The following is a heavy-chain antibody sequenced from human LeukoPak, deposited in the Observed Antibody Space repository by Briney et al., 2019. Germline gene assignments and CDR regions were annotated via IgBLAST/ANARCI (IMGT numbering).Heavy chain of an antibody. Sequence: GASVKVSCKASGYTFTSYGISWVRQAPGQGLEWMGWISAYNGNTNYAQKLQGRVTMTTDTSTSTAYMELRSLRSDDTAVYYCARDRGGVYGSGSYYPLDPWGQGTLVTVSS. CDR3: ARDRGGVYGSGSYYPLDP. CDR1: GYTFTSYG. V-gene: IGHV1-18*01. D-gene: IGHD3-10*01. J-gene: IGHJ5*02. CDR2: ISAYNGNT.